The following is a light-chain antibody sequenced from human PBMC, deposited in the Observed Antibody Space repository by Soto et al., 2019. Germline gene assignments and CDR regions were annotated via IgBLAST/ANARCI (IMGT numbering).Light chain of an antibody. CDR2: GAS. CDR3: QQYGSSP. V-gene: IGKV3-20*01. CDR1: QSVSSSY. Sequence: EIVVTQSPGTLSLSPGDRATLSCRASQSVSSSYLAWYQQKPGQAPRLLIYGASSRATGIPDRFSGSGSGTDFTLTISRLEPEDFAVYYCQQYGSSPFGGGTKVEIK. J-gene: IGKJ4*01.